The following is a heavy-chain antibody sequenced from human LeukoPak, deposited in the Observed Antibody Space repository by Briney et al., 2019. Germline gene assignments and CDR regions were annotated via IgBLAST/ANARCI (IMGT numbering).Heavy chain of an antibody. V-gene: IGHV4-59*01. CDR3: ARLGASVTTLSWFDP. J-gene: IGHJ5*02. CDR1: GGSITSYY. CDR2: IYYSGST. Sequence: PSETLSLTCGVSGGSITSYYWSWIRQPPGKGLEWIGYIYYSGSTNYNPSLKSRVTIAVDTSKNQFSLKLSSVTAADTAVYYCARLGASVTTLSWFDPWGQGTLVTVSS. D-gene: IGHD4-17*01.